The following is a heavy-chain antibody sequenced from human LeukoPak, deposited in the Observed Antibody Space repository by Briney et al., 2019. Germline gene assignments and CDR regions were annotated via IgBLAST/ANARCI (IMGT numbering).Heavy chain of an antibody. CDR3: GIDPYYYDSSGSQGI. J-gene: IGHJ4*02. CDR2: ISDDGGGT. V-gene: IGHV3-64D*06. CDR1: GITFSDYA. D-gene: IGHD3-22*01. Sequence: PGGSLRLSCSASGITFSDYAMHWVRQAPGKGLEYVSGISDDGGGTYYADSVKGRFTISRDNSKNALSLQMSSLRAEDTAVYYCGIDPYYYDSSGSQGIWGQGTLVTVSS.